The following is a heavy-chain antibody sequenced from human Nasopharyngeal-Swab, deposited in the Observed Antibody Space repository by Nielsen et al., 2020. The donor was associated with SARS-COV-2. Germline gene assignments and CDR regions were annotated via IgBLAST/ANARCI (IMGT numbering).Heavy chain of an antibody. V-gene: IGHV3-9*01. D-gene: IGHD1-26*01. CDR2: VSWNSGNI. Sequence: GGSLRLSCTASGFNFHDYVMHWVRQAPGKGLEWVSSVSWNSGNIGYADSVKGRFTISRDNAKNSLYLQMHSLGADDTALYYCARDPATGALDHWGQGTLVTVPS. CDR1: GFNFHDYV. CDR3: ARDPATGALDH. J-gene: IGHJ4*02.